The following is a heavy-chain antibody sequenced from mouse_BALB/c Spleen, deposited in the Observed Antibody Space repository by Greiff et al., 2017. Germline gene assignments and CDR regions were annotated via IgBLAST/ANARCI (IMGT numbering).Heavy chain of an antibody. D-gene: IGHD2-1*01. CDR1: GFTFSSYY. CDR2: INSNGGST. Sequence: EVKLVESGGGLVKLGGSLKLSCAASGFTFSSYYMSWVRQTPEKRLELVAAINSNGGSTYYPDTVKGRFTISRDNAKNTLYLQMSSLKSEDTALYYCARRDYGNFWYFDVWGAGTTVTVSS. CDR3: ARRDYGNFWYFDV. V-gene: IGHV5-6-2*01. J-gene: IGHJ1*01.